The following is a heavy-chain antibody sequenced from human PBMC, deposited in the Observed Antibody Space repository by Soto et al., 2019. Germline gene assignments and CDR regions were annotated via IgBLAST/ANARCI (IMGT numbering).Heavy chain of an antibody. D-gene: IGHD3-3*01. CDR3: ANTYYDFWSGYFKPPRFDY. Sequence: GGSLRLSCAASGFAFSSYAMHWVRQAPGKGLEWVAVISYDGSNKYYADSVKGRFTISRDNSKNTLYLQMNSLRAEDTAVYYCANTYYDFWSGYFKPPRFDYWGQGTLVTVSS. CDR2: ISYDGSNK. V-gene: IGHV3-30-3*01. J-gene: IGHJ4*02. CDR1: GFAFSSYA.